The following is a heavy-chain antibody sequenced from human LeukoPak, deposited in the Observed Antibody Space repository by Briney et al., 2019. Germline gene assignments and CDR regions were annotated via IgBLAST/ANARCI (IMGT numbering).Heavy chain of an antibody. Sequence: GRSLRLSCAASGFTFSSYAMHWAPQAPGKGREGGAVISYDGSNKYYADSVKGRFTISRDNSKNTLYLQMNSLRAEDTAVYYCARDEQGSGWFGAFDIWGQGTMVTVSS. J-gene: IGHJ3*02. D-gene: IGHD6-19*01. CDR3: ARDEQGSGWFGAFDI. V-gene: IGHV3-30*04. CDR2: ISYDGSNK. CDR1: GFTFSSYA.